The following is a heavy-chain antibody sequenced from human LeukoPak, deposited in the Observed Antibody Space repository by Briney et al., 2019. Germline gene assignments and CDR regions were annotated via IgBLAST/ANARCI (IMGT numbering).Heavy chain of an antibody. CDR1: GFTFSSYE. Sequence: GGSLRLSCAASGFTFSSYEMNWVRQAPGKGLEWVSAISGSGGNTYYADSVKGRFTISRDNAKNSLYLQMNSLRAEDTAVYYCARDPSSGWYLKGWFDPWGQGTLVTVSS. V-gene: IGHV3-21*01. J-gene: IGHJ5*02. D-gene: IGHD6-19*01. CDR3: ARDPSSGWYLKGWFDP. CDR2: ISGSGGNT.